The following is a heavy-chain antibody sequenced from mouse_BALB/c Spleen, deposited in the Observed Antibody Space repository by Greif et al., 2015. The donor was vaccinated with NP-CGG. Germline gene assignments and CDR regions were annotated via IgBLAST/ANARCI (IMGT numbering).Heavy chain of an antibody. D-gene: IGHD1-1*01. J-gene: IGHJ1*01. Sequence: EVKLVESGGGLVQPGESLKLSCESNEYEFPSHDMSWVRKTPEKRLELVAAINSDGGSTYYPDTMKRRFIISRDNTKXTLYLQMSSLRSEGTALYYCARHYYGSSRYFDVWGAGTTVTVSS. CDR1: EYEFPSHD. V-gene: IGHV5-2*01. CDR2: INSDGGST. CDR3: ARHYYGSSRYFDV.